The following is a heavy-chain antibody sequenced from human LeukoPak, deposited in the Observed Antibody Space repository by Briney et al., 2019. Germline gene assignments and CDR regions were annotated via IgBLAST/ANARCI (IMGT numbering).Heavy chain of an antibody. V-gene: IGHV4-59*08. Sequence: SETLSLTCTVSGGSISSYYWSWIRQPPGKGLEWIGYIYYSGSTNYNPSLKSRVTISVDTSKNQFSLKLSSVTAADTAVYYCARLEVYCSSTSCYGGENNWFDPWGQGTLVTVSS. CDR3: ARLEVYCSSTSCYGGENNWFDP. J-gene: IGHJ5*02. CDR2: IYYSGST. CDR1: GGSISSYY. D-gene: IGHD2-2*01.